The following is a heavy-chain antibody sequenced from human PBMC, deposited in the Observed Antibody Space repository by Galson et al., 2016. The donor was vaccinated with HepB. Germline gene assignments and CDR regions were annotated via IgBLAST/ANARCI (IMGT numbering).Heavy chain of an antibody. V-gene: IGHV4-34*01. Sequence: SETLSLTCAVYGGSFSGYYWSWIRQPPGKGMEWIGEINHSGSTNYNPSLKSRVTISVDTSKNQFSLTLSSVTAADTAVYYCARGNYSAFDIWGQGTMVTVSS. CDR2: INHSGST. J-gene: IGHJ3*02. D-gene: IGHD2-21*01. CDR3: ARGNYSAFDI. CDR1: GGSFSGYY.